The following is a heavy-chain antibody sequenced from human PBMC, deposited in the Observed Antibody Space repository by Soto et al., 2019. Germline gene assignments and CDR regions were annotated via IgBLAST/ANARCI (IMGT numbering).Heavy chain of an antibody. D-gene: IGHD1-26*01. CDR2: IYDSGSP. J-gene: IGHJ4*02. Sequence: QVQLQESGPGQVKPSETLSLKCTISGGSISVYYWSWIRQPPGQALEWIGYIYDSGSPYYNPSLRSRVIISAHTSKNQISLELTSATAADTAVDYCARGVGSSPPRYWGRGTLVTVSS. CDR3: ARGVGSSPPRY. V-gene: IGHV4-59*01. CDR1: GGSISVYY.